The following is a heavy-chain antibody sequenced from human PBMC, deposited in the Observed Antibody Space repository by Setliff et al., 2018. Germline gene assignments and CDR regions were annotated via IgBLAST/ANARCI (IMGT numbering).Heavy chain of an antibody. V-gene: IGHV1-18*01. CDR1: GYTFTNYG. D-gene: IGHD6-25*01. CDR2: INNYNMNT. J-gene: IGHJ4*02. Sequence: ASVKVSCKASGYTFTNYGINWVRQAPGQGLEWMGWINNYNMNTNYAQKLQGRVTMTTDTSTSTAYMELNSLTSDDTAVYYCARAGLAAAGRKGVFDHWGQGTLVTVSS. CDR3: ARAGLAAAGRKGVFDH.